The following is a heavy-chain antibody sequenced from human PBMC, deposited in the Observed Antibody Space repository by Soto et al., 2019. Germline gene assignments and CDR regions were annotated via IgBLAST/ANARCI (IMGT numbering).Heavy chain of an antibody. Sequence: SETLSLTYAVYGGTFSDYYWRWIRQPPGKGLEWIGEINHRGSTNYSPSLKSRVTISVDASKNQFSLKLSSVTAADTAVYYCARGRRTVTTFRFCYNAMDVWGQGTTVTGSS. CDR3: ARGRRTVTTFRFCYNAMDV. CDR1: GGTFSDYY. CDR2: INHRGST. V-gene: IGHV4-34*01. J-gene: IGHJ6*02. D-gene: IGHD4-17*01.